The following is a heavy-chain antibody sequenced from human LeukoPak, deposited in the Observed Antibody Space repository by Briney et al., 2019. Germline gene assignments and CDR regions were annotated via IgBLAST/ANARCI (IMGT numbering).Heavy chain of an antibody. D-gene: IGHD3-10*01. V-gene: IGHV4-59*01. J-gene: IGHJ5*02. CDR2: IYYSGST. CDR1: GGSISSYY. Sequence: SETLSLSCTVSGGSISSYYWSWIRQPPGKGLEWIGYIYYSGSTNYNPSLKSRVTISVDTSKNQFSLKLSSVTAADTAVYYSARVRVGDYYGSGSYQLFDPWGQGALVTVSS. CDR3: ARVRVGDYYGSGSYQLFDP.